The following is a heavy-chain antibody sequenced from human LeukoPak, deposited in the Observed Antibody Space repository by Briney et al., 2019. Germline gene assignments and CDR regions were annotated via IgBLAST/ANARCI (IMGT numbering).Heavy chain of an antibody. D-gene: IGHD2-21*02. CDR3: ARGVGTVDY. CDR1: GGSFSGDY. V-gene: IGHV4-34*01. CDR2: INHSGST. J-gene: IGHJ4*02. Sequence: AYTLPLTCAVYGGSFSGDYWSGIRQPPGKVVEGIGEINHSGSTNYNPSLKSRVTISVDTSKNQFSLKLSSVTAADTAVYYCARGVGTVDYWGQGTLVTVSS.